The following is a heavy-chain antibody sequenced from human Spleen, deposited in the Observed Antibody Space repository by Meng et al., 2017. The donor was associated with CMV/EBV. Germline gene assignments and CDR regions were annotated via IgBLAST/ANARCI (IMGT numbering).Heavy chain of an antibody. J-gene: IGHJ6*02. CDR3: ARGSYYDFWSGYYTLYYYYYGMDV. Sequence: SETLSLTCAVYGGSFNGYFWTWVRQPPGKGLEWIGEINHTGSTNFNASLKSRVTMSVDRSKNQFSLKLSSVTAADTAVYYCARGSYYDFWSGYYTLYYYYYGMDVWGQGTTVTVSS. D-gene: IGHD3-3*01. CDR2: INHTGST. V-gene: IGHV4-34*01. CDR1: GGSFNGYF.